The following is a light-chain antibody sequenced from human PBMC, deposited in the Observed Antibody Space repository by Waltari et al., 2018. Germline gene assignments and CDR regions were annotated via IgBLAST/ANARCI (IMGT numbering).Light chain of an antibody. V-gene: IGKV1-12*01. CDR2: AAS. J-gene: IGKJ4*01. CDR3: QQAKSFPLT. CDR1: EDIRSW. Sequence: DIQMTQSPSFVSASVGDRVTIFCRATEDIRSWLAWYQQRPGKAPKLLIYAASNVESGVPSRFRGSGSETNFTLTVSSLQPEDFATYYCQQAKSFPLTFGGGTKVEI.